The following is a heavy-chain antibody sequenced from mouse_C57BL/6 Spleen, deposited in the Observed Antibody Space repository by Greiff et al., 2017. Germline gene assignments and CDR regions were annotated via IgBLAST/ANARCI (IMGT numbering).Heavy chain of an antibody. Sequence: QVQLQQSGAELVRPGASVTLSCKASGYTFTDYEMHWVKQTPVHGLEWIGAIDPETGGTAYNQKFKGKAILTADKSSSTAYMELRSLTSEDSAVYYCTRDYYGSHAMDYWGQGTSVTVSS. CDR1: GYTFTDYE. CDR3: TRDYYGSHAMDY. CDR2: IDPETGGT. D-gene: IGHD1-1*01. V-gene: IGHV1-15*01. J-gene: IGHJ4*01.